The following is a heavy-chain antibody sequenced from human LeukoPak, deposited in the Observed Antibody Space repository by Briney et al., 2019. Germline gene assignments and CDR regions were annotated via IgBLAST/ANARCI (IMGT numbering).Heavy chain of an antibody. D-gene: IGHD2-15*01. V-gene: IGHV3-30*18. Sequence: GGSLRLFCAASGFTFSSCGMPWVRQAPGKGLEWVAVISYDGSNKYYADSVKGRFTISRDNSKNTLYLQMNSLRAEDTAVYYCAKDSFMGSWGQGTLVTVSS. CDR3: AKDSFMGS. CDR2: ISYDGSNK. CDR1: GFTFSSCG. J-gene: IGHJ4*02.